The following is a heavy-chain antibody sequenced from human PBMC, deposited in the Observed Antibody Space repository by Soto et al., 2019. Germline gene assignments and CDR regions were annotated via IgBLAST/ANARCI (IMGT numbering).Heavy chain of an antibody. Sequence: GGSLRLSCAASGFTFSSYGMHWVRQAPGKGLEWVAVIWYDGSNKYYADSVKGRFTISRDNSKNTLYLQMNSLRAEDTAVYYCARDATVTTGAFDIWGQGTMVT. J-gene: IGHJ3*02. CDR2: IWYDGSNK. D-gene: IGHD4-17*01. CDR3: ARDATVTTGAFDI. CDR1: GFTFSSYG. V-gene: IGHV3-33*01.